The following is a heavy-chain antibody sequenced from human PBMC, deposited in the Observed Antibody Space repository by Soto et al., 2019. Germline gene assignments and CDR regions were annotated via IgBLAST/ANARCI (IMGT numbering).Heavy chain of an antibody. CDR2: IYYSGST. J-gene: IGHJ6*02. CDR3: ARGFTMVRGVINYYYYYYGMDV. D-gene: IGHD3-10*01. CDR1: GGSVSSGSYY. Sequence: SETLSLTCTVSGGSVSSGSYYWSWIRQPPGKGLEWIGYIYYSGSTNYNPSLKSRVTISVDTSKNQFSLKLSSVTAADTAVYYCARGFTMVRGVINYYYYYYGMDVWDQGTTVTVSS. V-gene: IGHV4-61*01.